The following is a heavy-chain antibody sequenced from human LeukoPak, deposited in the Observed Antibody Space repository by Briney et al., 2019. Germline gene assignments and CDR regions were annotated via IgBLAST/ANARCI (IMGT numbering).Heavy chain of an antibody. V-gene: IGHV4-31*03. CDR3: ARVWSTSNYYYYMDV. J-gene: IGHJ6*03. CDR2: IYYSGST. D-gene: IGHD2-2*01. Sequence: TLSLTCTVSGGSISSGCYYWSWIRQHPGKGLEWIGYIYYSGSTYYNPSLKSRVTISVDTSKNQFSLKLSSVTAADTAVYYCARVWSTSNYYYYMDVWGKGTTVTVSS. CDR1: GGSISSGCYY.